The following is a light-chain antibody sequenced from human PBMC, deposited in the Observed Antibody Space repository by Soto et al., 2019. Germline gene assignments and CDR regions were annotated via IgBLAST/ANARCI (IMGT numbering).Light chain of an antibody. CDR2: EGS. V-gene: IGLV2-23*01. CDR3: CSYAGTTTVV. J-gene: IGLJ2*01. Sequence: QSALTQPASVSGSPGQSITISCTGTSSDVGSYNLVSWYQLHPGKAPKLMIYEGSKRPSGVSNRFSGSKSGNTASLTISGLQAEDEADYYCCSYAGTTTVVFGGGTKLTVL. CDR1: SSDVGSYNL.